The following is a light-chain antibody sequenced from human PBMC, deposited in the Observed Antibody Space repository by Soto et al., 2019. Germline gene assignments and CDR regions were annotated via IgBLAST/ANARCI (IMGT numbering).Light chain of an antibody. V-gene: IGKV3-11*01. Sequence: EIVLTQSAGTLSLSQGERATLSWGASQSVSSYLAWYQQKPGQAPRLLIYDASNRATGIPARFSGSGYGTDFTLTVSSLETEGFAVYYCQQRSNWPITFGQGTRLEIK. CDR3: QQRSNWPIT. CDR1: QSVSSY. CDR2: DAS. J-gene: IGKJ5*01.